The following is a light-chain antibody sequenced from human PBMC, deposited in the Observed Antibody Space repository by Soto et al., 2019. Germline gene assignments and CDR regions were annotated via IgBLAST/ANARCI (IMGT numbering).Light chain of an antibody. CDR1: SGSIASNY. Sequence: NFMLTQPHSVSESPGKTVTISCTRSSGSIASNYVQWYQQRPGSSPTTVIYEDNQRPSGVPDRFSGAIDRSSNSASLTISGLKTEDEDGYYCQSYDSSNQGVFGGGTKLTVL. V-gene: IGLV6-57*01. CDR3: QSYDSSNQGV. J-gene: IGLJ3*02. CDR2: EDN.